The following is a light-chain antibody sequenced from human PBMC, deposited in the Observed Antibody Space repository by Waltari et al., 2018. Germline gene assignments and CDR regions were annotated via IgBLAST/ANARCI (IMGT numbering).Light chain of an antibody. CDR1: SNDVGGYGY. CDR2: EVS. Sequence: QSALTQPRSVSGSPGQSITISCTGTSNDVGGYGYVSWYQQYPGKAPKLIIYEVSYRPSGIATRFSGSKSGNTASLTISGLQAEDEADYYCSSHTATVPHVFGTGTRVTVV. J-gene: IGLJ1*01. CDR3: SSHTATVPHV. V-gene: IGLV2-14*01.